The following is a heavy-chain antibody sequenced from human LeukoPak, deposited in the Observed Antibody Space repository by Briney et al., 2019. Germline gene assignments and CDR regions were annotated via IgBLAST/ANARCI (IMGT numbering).Heavy chain of an antibody. V-gene: IGHV4-31*03. CDR2: IYYSGST. J-gene: IGHJ4*02. Sequence: PSETLSLTCTVSGGSISSGGYYWSWIRQHPGKGLEWIGYIYYSGSTYYNPSLKSRVTISVDTSKNQFSLKLSSVTAADTAVYYCARVHSSGYSSSWSPQRQFDYWGQGTLVTVSS. D-gene: IGHD6-13*01. CDR3: ARVHSSGYSSSWSPQRQFDY. CDR1: GGSISSGGYY.